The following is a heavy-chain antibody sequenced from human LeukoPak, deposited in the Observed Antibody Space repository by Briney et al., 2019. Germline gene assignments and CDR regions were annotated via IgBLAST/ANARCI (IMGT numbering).Heavy chain of an antibody. Sequence: GGSLRLSCAASGFTFSSYAMSWVRQAPGRGLEWVSAISGSGGSTYYADSVKGRFTISRDNSKNTLYLQMNSLRAEDTAVYYCAKEPYLLTMGDYFDYWGQGTLVTVSS. CDR1: GFTFSSYA. V-gene: IGHV3-23*01. D-gene: IGHD4/OR15-4a*01. CDR3: AKEPYLLTMGDYFDY. J-gene: IGHJ4*02. CDR2: ISGSGGST.